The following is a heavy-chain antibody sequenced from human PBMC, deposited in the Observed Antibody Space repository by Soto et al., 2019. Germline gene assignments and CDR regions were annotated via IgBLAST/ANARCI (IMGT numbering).Heavy chain of an antibody. CDR2: IWYDGSNK. V-gene: IGHV3-33*01. CDR1: GFTFSSYG. D-gene: IGHD1-26*01. CDR3: ARGSGSYNLDI. J-gene: IGHJ3*02. Sequence: GGSLRLSCAASGFTFSSYGMHWVRQVPGKGLEWVALIWYDGSNKYYADSVKGRFTISRDNSKNTLNLQMNSLRAEGTAVYYCARGSGSYNLDIWGQGTLVTVSS.